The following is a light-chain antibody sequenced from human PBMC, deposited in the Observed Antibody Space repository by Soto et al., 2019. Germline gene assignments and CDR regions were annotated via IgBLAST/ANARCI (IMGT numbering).Light chain of an antibody. CDR2: DAS. V-gene: IGKV1-5*01. Sequence: DIQMTQSPSTLSASVGVRVTITCRASQSISGWLAWYQQKPGKAPKLLIYDASSLQSGVPSRFSGSGSGTEFTLTISSLQPDDFATYYCQQYNSYWGTFGQGTKVEIK. J-gene: IGKJ1*01. CDR3: QQYNSYWGT. CDR1: QSISGW.